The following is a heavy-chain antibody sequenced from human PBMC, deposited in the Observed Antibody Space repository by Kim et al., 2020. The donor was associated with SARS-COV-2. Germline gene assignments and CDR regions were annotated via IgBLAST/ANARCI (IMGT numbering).Heavy chain of an antibody. J-gene: IGHJ4*02. CDR1: GFTFSSYS. Sequence: GGSLRLSCAASGFTFSSYSMNWVRQAPGKGLEWVSSISSSSSYIYYADSVKGRFTISRDNAKNSLYLQMNSLRAEDTAVYYCARDGPLGVVGGDYDFDYWGQGTLVTVSS. V-gene: IGHV3-21*01. CDR2: ISSSSSYI. D-gene: IGHD2-21*02. CDR3: ARDGPLGVVGGDYDFDY.